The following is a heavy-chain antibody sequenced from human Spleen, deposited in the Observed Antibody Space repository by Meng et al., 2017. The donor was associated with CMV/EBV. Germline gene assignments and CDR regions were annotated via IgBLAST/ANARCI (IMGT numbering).Heavy chain of an antibody. CDR1: GGTFSTST. J-gene: IGHJ5*02. V-gene: IGHV1-69*02. CDR2: IVPFLEIA. CDR3: ARMGPALPYNWFDP. Sequence: ASGGTFSTSTISWVRQAPGQGLDWMGRIVPFLEIANYAQKFRGRITITADKSTNTTYMKLSSLSSDDTAVYYCARMGPALPYNWFDPWGQGTLVTVSS.